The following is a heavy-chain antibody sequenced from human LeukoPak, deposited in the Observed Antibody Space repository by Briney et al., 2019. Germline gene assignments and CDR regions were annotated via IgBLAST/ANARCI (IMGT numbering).Heavy chain of an antibody. CDR1: GFTFSSYA. Sequence: GGSLRLSCAASGFTFSSYAMHWVRQAPGKGLEWVAVISYDGSNKYYADSVKGRFTISGDNSKNTLYLQMNSLRAEDTAVYYCARAHFDWLLDYWGQGTLVTVSS. J-gene: IGHJ4*02. V-gene: IGHV3-30*04. D-gene: IGHD3-9*01. CDR3: ARAHFDWLLDY. CDR2: ISYDGSNK.